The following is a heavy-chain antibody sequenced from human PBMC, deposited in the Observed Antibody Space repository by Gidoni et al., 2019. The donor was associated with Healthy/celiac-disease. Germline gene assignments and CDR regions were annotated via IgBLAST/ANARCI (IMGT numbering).Heavy chain of an antibody. CDR1: GFTVSINY. Sequence: EVQLVESGGGLVQPGGSLRLSCTASGFTVSINYISWVRQAPGKGLAWFSVIYSGGSTYYADSVKGRFTISRDNSKNTLYLQMNSLRAEDTAVYYCARAGYCSGGSCYYYYYGMDVWGQGTTVTVSS. J-gene: IGHJ6*02. CDR3: ARAGYCSGGSCYYYYYGMDV. D-gene: IGHD2-15*01. V-gene: IGHV3-66*02. CDR2: IYSGGST.